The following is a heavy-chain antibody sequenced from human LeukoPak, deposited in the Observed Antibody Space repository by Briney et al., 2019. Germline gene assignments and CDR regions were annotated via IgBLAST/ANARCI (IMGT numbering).Heavy chain of an antibody. CDR1: GYTFTSYD. CDR3: ARGPIDYYYMDV. D-gene: IGHD2/OR15-2a*01. Sequence: ASVKVSCKASGYTFTSYDINWVRQATGQGLEWMGWMNPNSGNTGYAQKFQGRVTITRNTSISTAYMELSSLRSEDTAVYYCARGPIDYYYMDVWGKGTMVTVSS. J-gene: IGHJ6*03. V-gene: IGHV1-8*03. CDR2: MNPNSGNT.